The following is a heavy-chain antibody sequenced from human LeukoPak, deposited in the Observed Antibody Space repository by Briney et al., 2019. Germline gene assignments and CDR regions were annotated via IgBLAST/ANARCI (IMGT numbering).Heavy chain of an antibody. J-gene: IGHJ4*02. Sequence: GGSLRLSCTASGFTFSNYAMSWVRQAPGKGLEWVSAISGGGDSTYYADSVKGRFTISRDNSKNTLYLQMNSLRAEDTAVYYCAKTNNWVFDYWGQGTLVTVSS. CDR2: ISGGGDST. D-gene: IGHD1-1*01. V-gene: IGHV3-23*01. CDR3: AKTNNWVFDY. CDR1: GFTFSNYA.